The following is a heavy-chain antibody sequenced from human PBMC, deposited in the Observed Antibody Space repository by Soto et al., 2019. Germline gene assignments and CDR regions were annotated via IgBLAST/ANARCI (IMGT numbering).Heavy chain of an antibody. CDR2: INHSGST. CDR1: GGSFSGYY. V-gene: IGHV4-34*01. J-gene: IGHJ6*02. CDR3: AREAFLVGATGHLYYYGMDV. D-gene: IGHD1-26*01. Sequence: SETLSLTCAVYGGSFSGYYWSWIRQPPGKGLEWIGEINHSGSTNYNPSLKSRVTISVDTSKNQFSLKLSSVTAADTAVYYCAREAFLVGATGHLYYYGMDVWGQGTTVTVSS.